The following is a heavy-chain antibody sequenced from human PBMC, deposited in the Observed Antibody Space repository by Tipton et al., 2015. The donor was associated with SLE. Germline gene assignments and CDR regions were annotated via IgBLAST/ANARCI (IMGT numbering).Heavy chain of an antibody. Sequence: SLRLSCVGSGFIFTNYEMTWVRQSPGRGLEWVAYISASGRPINYADSVRGRFNVSRDNAKRSLFLQMSSLRAEDTALYYCARGYCPGGVCYTDYFDSWGQGTPVTVSS. CDR1: GFIFTNYE. V-gene: IGHV3-48*03. CDR2: ISASGRPI. J-gene: IGHJ4*02. D-gene: IGHD2-8*02. CDR3: ARGYCPGGVCYTDYFDS.